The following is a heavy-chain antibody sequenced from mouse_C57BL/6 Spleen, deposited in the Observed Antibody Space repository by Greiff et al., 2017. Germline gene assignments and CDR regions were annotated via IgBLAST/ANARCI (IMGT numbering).Heavy chain of an antibody. CDR3: ASGVGNYAYYCDY. V-gene: IGHV5-4*03. CDR1: GFTFRSYA. CDR2: ISDGGSYT. Sequence: EVKLVESGGGLVKPGGSLKLSCAASGFTFRSYAMSWVRQTPEKRLEWVATISDGGSYTYYPDNVKGRFTISRDNTKNNLYLQMSHLKSEDTALYYCASGVGNYAYYCDYWGQGTTLTVSS. D-gene: IGHD2-1*01. J-gene: IGHJ2*01.